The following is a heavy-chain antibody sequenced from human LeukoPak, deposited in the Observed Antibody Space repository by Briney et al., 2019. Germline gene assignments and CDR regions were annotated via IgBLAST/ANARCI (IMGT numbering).Heavy chain of an antibody. D-gene: IGHD6-19*01. CDR2: IVVGSGNT. V-gene: IGHV1-58*02. CDR1: GFTFTSSA. CDR3: ARVGSGWPRANWFDP. J-gene: IGHJ5*02. Sequence: SVKVSCKASGFTFTSSAMQWVRQARGQRLEWIGWIVVGSGNTNYAQKFQGRVTMTRDTSISTAYMELSRLRSDDTAVYYCARVGSGWPRANWFDPWGQGTLVTVSS.